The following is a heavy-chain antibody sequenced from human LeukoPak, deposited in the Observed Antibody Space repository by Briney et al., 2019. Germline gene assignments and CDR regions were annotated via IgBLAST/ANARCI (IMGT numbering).Heavy chain of an antibody. CDR1: GYTFTSYD. D-gene: IGHD3-3*01. Sequence: GASVKVSCKASGYTFTSYDINWVRQATGQGLEWMGWMNPNSGNTGYAQKFQGRVTTTRNTSISTAYTELSSLRSEDTAVYYCATVFRNYDFWSGYYNWGQGTLVTVSS. CDR2: MNPNSGNT. CDR3: ATVFRNYDFWSGYYN. V-gene: IGHV1-8*01. J-gene: IGHJ4*02.